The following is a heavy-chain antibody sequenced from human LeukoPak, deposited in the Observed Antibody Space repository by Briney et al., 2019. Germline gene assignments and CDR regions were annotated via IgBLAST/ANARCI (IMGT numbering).Heavy chain of an antibody. CDR1: GFTFSSYG. CDR2: IRYDGSNK. CDR3: AKVPGSSSSPYYYYYYMDV. D-gene: IGHD6-6*01. Sequence: GGSLRLSCAASGFTFSSYGMHWVRQAPGKGLEWVAFIRYDGSNKYYADSVKGRFTISRDNSKNTLYLQMNSLRAEDTAVYYCAKVPGSSSSPYYYYYYMDVWGKGTTVTVSS. J-gene: IGHJ6*03. V-gene: IGHV3-30*02.